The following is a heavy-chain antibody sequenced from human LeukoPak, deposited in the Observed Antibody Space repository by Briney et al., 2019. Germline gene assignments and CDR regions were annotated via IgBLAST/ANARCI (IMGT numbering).Heavy chain of an antibody. CDR1: GFTFSSYA. CDR2: ISYDGSNK. CDR3: ARVSHSGYENDAFDI. Sequence: GGSLRLSCAASGFTFSSYAMHWVRQAPGKGREWVTVISYDGSNKYYADSVKGRFTISRDNSKNTLYLQMNSLRAEDTAVYYCARVSHSGYENDAFDIWGQGTMVTVSS. J-gene: IGHJ3*02. D-gene: IGHD5-12*01. V-gene: IGHV3-30-3*01.